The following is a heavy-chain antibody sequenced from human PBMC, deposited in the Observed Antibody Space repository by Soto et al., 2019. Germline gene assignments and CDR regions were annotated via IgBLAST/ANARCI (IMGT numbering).Heavy chain of an antibody. D-gene: IGHD4-17*01. CDR3: ARTPNGDYYIDY. V-gene: IGHV3-72*01. J-gene: IGHJ4*02. Sequence: EVQLVESGGGLVQPGGSLRLSCAVSGFTFSDHYMDWVRQAPGKGLEWVGRTRNKAKSYTTDYAASVKGSFTISREDSKNSLYLQMNSLKTEDTAVYYCARTPNGDYYIDYWGQGTLVTVSS. CDR1: GFTFSDHY. CDR2: TRNKAKSYTT.